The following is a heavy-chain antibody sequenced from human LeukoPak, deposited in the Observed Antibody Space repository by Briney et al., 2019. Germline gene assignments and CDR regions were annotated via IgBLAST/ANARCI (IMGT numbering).Heavy chain of an antibody. D-gene: IGHD5-12*01. CDR1: GFTFSSYP. V-gene: IGHV3-30-3*03. J-gene: IGHJ6*02. Sequence: GRSLRLSCAASGFTFSSYPMHWVRQAPGKGLEWVAVNKYYADSVKGRFTISRDNSKNTLYLQMNSLRAEDTAVYYCARDQIIVATILDYYYGMDVWGQGTTATVSS. CDR3: ARDQIIVATILDYYYGMDV. CDR2: NK.